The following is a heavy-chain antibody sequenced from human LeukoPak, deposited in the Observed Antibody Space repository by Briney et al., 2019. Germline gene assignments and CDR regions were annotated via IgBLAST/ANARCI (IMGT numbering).Heavy chain of an antibody. CDR2: ISYDGSNK. V-gene: IGHV3-30*18. CDR3: AKGGTIFSPYGMDV. CDR1: GFTFSSYG. J-gene: IGHJ6*02. D-gene: IGHD3-9*01. Sequence: GRSLRLSCAASGFTFSSYGMHWVRQAPEKGLEWVAVISYDGSNKYNADSVKGRFTISRDNSKNTLYLQMNSLRAEDTAVYYCAKGGTIFSPYGMDVWGQGTTVTVSS.